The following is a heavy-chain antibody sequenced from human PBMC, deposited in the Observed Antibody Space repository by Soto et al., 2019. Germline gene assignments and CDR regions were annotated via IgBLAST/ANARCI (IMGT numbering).Heavy chain of an antibody. Sequence: PGGSLRLSCAASGFTFSSYSMNWVRQAPGKGLEWVSSISSSSSYIYYADSVKGRFTISRDNAKNSLYLQMNSLRAEDTAVYYCARDRRGELLPISHFDYWGQGTLVTVSS. V-gene: IGHV3-21*01. D-gene: IGHD3-10*01. CDR3: ARDRRGELLPISHFDY. CDR1: GFTFSSYS. J-gene: IGHJ4*02. CDR2: ISSSSSYI.